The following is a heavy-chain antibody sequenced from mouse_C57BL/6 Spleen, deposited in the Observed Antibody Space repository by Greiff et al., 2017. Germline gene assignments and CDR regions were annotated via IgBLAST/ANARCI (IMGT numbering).Heavy chain of an antibody. Sequence: EVQRVESGPGLVKPSQSLSHTCSVTGYSITSGYYWNWIRQFPGNKLEWMGYISYDGSNNYNPSLKNRISITRDTSKNQFFLKLNSVTTEDTATYYCARDDSNWAMDYWGQGTSVPVAS. J-gene: IGHJ4*01. CDR2: ISYDGSN. CDR1: GYSITSGYY. D-gene: IGHD2-5*01. V-gene: IGHV3-6*01. CDR3: ARDDSNWAMDY.